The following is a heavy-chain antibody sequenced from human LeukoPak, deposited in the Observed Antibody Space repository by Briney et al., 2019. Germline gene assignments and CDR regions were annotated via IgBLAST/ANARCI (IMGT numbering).Heavy chain of an antibody. J-gene: IGHJ6*02. D-gene: IGHD5-18*01. V-gene: IGHV4-61*01. CDR2: IYYSGST. Sequence: SETLSLTCTVSGGSVSSGSYYWSWIRQPPGKGLEWIGYIYYSGSTNYNPSLKSRVTISVGTSKNQFSLKLSSVTAADTAVYYCARDIGRYSYGPTYYYYGMDVWGQGTTVTVSS. CDR3: ARDIGRYSYGPTYYYYGMDV. CDR1: GGSVSSGSYY.